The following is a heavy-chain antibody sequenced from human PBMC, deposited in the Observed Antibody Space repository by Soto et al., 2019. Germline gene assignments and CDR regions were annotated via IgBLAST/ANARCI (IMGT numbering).Heavy chain of an antibody. CDR2: IIPIFGTA. V-gene: IGHV1-69*01. CDR3: ARAFGVVITSAIDY. J-gene: IGHJ4*02. CDR1: GGTFISYA. Sequence: QVQLVQSGAEVKKPGSSVKVSCNASGGTFISYAISWVRQAPGQGLEWMGGIIPIFGTANYAQKFQGRVTITADESTSTAYMELSSLRSDDTAVYYCARAFGVVITSAIDYWGQGPLVTVSS. D-gene: IGHD3-3*01.